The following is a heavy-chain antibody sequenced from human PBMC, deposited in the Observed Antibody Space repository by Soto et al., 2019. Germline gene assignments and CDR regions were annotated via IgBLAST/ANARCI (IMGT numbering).Heavy chain of an antibody. CDR2: ISSSSSTI. V-gene: IGHV3-48*01. D-gene: IGHD2-15*01. Sequence: EVQLVESGGGLVQPGGSLRLSCAASGFTFSSYSMNWVRQAPGKGLEWVSYISSSSSTIYYADSVKGRFTISRDNAKNPLYLQVNRLRAEDTAVYYCAVVAATYYYYYYGMPVWRQGTTVTVSS. CDR1: GFTFSSYS. CDR3: AVVAATYYYYYYGMPV. J-gene: IGHJ6*02.